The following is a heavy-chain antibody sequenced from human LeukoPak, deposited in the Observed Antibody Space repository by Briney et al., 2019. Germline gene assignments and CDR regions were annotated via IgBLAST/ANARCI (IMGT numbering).Heavy chain of an antibody. D-gene: IGHD6-13*01. V-gene: IGHV3-66*01. CDR2: IYAGGNT. CDR1: GFTLNTNY. J-gene: IGHJ4*02. Sequence: GGSLRLSCAASGFTLNTNYMNWVRQVPGRGLEWVSVIYAGGNTYYADSVKERFTISRDNSRNTLYLQMNSLRGDDTAVYYCAREVYSSTWFDLWGQGTLVTVSS. CDR3: AREVYSSTWFDL.